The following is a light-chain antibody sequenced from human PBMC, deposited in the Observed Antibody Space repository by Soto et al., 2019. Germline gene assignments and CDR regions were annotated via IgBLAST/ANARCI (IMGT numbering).Light chain of an antibody. J-gene: IGLJ1*01. Sequence: QSVLTQPASVSGSPGQSITISCTGSGRDIGAYDYVSWYQQHPGKAPKLLIYGVKNRPSGLSYRFSASKSAFTASLTISGLQAEDEAHYYCSSYTTSYFYVFGPGTKVTVL. CDR1: GRDIGAYDY. V-gene: IGLV2-14*01. CDR3: SSYTTSYFYV. CDR2: GVK.